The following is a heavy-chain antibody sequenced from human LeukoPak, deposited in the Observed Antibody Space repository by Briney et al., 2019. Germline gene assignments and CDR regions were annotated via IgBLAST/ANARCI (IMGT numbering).Heavy chain of an antibody. V-gene: IGHV3-53*01. CDR1: GFSVSLNY. Sequence: GGSLRLSCAASGFSVSLNYMNWVRQAPGKGLEWVSILYSGSDTYYSDSVKGRFTISRDSSKNMLFLHMNSLRAEDTAVYYCARVGDHFHWYLDLWGRGTLVTVSS. D-gene: IGHD3-3*02. J-gene: IGHJ2*01. CDR2: LYSGSDT. CDR3: ARVGDHFHWYLDL.